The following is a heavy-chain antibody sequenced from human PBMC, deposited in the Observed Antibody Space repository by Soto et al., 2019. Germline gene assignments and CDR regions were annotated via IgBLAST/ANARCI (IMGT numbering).Heavy chain of an antibody. V-gene: IGHV1-18*01. Sequence: SVKVSCKGSGYTFSRYGITWVRQAPGQGREWMGWISAYNGNTNNAQSLQGRVTMTTDTSTSTAYMELRTLRSDDTAIYCCARYFPLPAVNPYNCFDPWGQGTLVTVSS. CDR1: GYTFSRYG. CDR3: ARYFPLPAVNPYNCFDP. D-gene: IGHD2-2*01. J-gene: IGHJ5*02. CDR2: ISAYNGNT.